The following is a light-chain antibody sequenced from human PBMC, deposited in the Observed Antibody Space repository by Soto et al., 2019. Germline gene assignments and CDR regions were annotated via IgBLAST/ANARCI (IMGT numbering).Light chain of an antibody. V-gene: IGLV1-44*01. J-gene: IGLJ2*01. CDR2: SNN. Sequence: QAVVTQPPSASGTPGQRVTISCSGSSSNIGSNTVNWYQQLPGTAPKLLIYSNNQRPSGVPDRFSGSKSGASASLAISGLQSEDEAVYYCAAWDDILNGVVFGGGTKLTVL. CDR1: SSNIGSNT. CDR3: AAWDDILNGVV.